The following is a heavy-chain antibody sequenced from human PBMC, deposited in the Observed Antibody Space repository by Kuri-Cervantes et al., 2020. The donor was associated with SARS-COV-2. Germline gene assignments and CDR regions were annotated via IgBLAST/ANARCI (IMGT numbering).Heavy chain of an antibody. V-gene: IGHV4-31*03. CDR3: ARARWGSGWTYYYYGMDV. CDR2: IYYSGST. CDR1: GGSISSGGYY. D-gene: IGHD6-19*01. Sequence: SETLSLTCTVSGGSISSGGYYWSWIRQHPGKGLEWIGYIYYSGSTHYNPSLKSRVTISVDTSKNQFSLKLSSVTAADTAVYYCARARWGSGWTYYYYGMDVWGQGTTVTVSS. J-gene: IGHJ6*02.